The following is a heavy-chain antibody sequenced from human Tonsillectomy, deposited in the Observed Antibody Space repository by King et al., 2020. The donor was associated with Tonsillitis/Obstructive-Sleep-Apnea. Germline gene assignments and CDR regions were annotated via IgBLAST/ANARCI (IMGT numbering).Heavy chain of an antibody. CDR2: INHSGST. CDR3: ARGDLLTGYYASTDFDY. D-gene: IGHD3-9*01. CDR1: GGSFSAYY. Sequence: VQLQQWGAGLLKPSETLSLTCAVYGGSFSAYYWSWIRQPPGKGLEWVGEINHSGSTKYNPSLKSRVIISLDTSKNQFSLKLSSVTAADTAVYYCARGDLLTGYYASTDFDYGGQGTLVTVSA. V-gene: IGHV4-34*01. J-gene: IGHJ4*02.